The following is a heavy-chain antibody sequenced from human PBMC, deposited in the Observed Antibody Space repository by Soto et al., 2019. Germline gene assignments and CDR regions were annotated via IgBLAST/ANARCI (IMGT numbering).Heavy chain of an antibody. V-gene: IGHV4-39*01. CDR2: VYHSGSP. CDR3: ARHGGSSWWLYFDS. J-gene: IGHJ4*02. CDR1: GGYISISSYY. D-gene: IGHD6-13*01. Sequence: QLXLQXSGPXLXXXXXXXXXXXXVSGGYISISSYYWGWIRQLPGKGLAWIGSVYHSGSPYYNPSLNSRVTISVDTSKNLFSLNLTSVTAADTAVYYCARHGGSSWWLYFDSWGQGTLVTVSS.